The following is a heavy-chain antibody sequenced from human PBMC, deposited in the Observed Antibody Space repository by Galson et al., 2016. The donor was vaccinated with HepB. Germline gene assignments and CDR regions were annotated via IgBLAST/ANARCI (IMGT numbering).Heavy chain of an antibody. CDR3: AKGSTRIAVAGSHYFDW. Sequence: SLRLSCAASGFKFSSYAMSWVRQAPGKGLEWVSLISSSGTSKYYTDSMKGRFTISRDNSKNILYLQMNNMRPEDTAKYFCAKGSTRIAVAGSHYFDWWGRGTLVTVSS. J-gene: IGHJ4*02. CDR1: GFKFSSYA. V-gene: IGHV3-23*01. CDR2: ISSSGTSK. D-gene: IGHD6-19*01.